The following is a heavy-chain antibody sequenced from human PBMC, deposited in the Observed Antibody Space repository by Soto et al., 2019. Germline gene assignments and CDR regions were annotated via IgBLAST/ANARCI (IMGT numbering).Heavy chain of an antibody. J-gene: IGHJ6*02. CDR1: GYIFVNYG. V-gene: IGHV1-18*01. D-gene: IGHD1-1*01. CDR3: AMMDLCGTPTPQDG. CDR2: ISPSTGNT. Sequence: QVQLDQSGDEVKKPGASVKVSCKASGYIFVNYGIAWVRQAPGQGLEWLGWISPSTGNTYYAPKVQGRHTLTPDSSTSPAFMDLGSLPTANTALYYCAMMDLCGTPTPQDGWGQGTTVTVSS.